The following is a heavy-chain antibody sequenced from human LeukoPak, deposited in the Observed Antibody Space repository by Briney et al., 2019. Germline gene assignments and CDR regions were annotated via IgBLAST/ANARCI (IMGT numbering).Heavy chain of an antibody. J-gene: IGHJ4*02. Sequence: PGGSLRLSCAASGFTFSSYSMNWVRQAPGKGLEWVSSISSSSTIYYADSVKGRFTISRDNAKNSLYLQMNSLRDEDTAVYYCARDRNYYDSSGSLDYWGQGTLVTVSS. D-gene: IGHD3-22*01. CDR1: GFTFSSYS. CDR3: ARDRNYYDSSGSLDY. CDR2: ISSSSTI. V-gene: IGHV3-48*02.